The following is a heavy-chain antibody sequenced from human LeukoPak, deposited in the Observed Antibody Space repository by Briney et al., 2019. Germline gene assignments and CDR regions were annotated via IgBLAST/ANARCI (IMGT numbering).Heavy chain of an antibody. CDR2: IKQDGSEK. D-gene: IGHD6-6*01. V-gene: IGHV3-7*01. J-gene: IGHJ5*02. CDR1: GFTFSSYW. CDR3: ARVSARTPNWFDP. Sequence: GGSLRLSCAASGFTFSSYWMSWVRQAPGKGLEWVANIKQDGSEKYYVDSVKGRFTISRDNAKNSLYPQMNSLRAEDTAVYYCARVSARTPNWFDPWGQGTLVTVSS.